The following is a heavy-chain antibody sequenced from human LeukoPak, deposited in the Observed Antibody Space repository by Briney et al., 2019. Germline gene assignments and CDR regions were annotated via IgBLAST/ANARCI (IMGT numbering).Heavy chain of an antibody. J-gene: IGHJ4*02. D-gene: IGHD4-17*01. CDR2: IYSGGNT. V-gene: IGHV3-53*01. CDR1: GFTVSSNS. Sequence: QTGGSLRLSCTVSGFTVSSNSMSWVRQAPGKGLEWVSFIYSGGNTHYSDSVKGRFTISRDNSKNTLYLQMNSLRVDDTAVYYCARRAGEYSHPYDYWGQGTLVTVSS. CDR3: ARRAGEYSHPYDY.